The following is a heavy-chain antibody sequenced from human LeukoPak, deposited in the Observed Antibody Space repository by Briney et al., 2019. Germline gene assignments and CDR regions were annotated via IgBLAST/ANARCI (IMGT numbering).Heavy chain of an antibody. D-gene: IGHD2-21*02. CDR1: GFTFSSYA. Sequence: PRGSLRLSCAASGFTFSSYAMSWVRQAPAKGLEWVSSISTSGGSTYYADSVKGRFTISRDNSKNTLLLQMNSLRAEDTAVYYCAKATTASPRNFDYWDQGTLVTVSS. CDR2: ISTSGGST. V-gene: IGHV3-23*01. CDR3: AKATTASPRNFDY. J-gene: IGHJ4*02.